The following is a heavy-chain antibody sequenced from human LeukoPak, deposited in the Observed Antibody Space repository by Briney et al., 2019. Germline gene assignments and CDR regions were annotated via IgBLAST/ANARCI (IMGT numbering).Heavy chain of an antibody. Sequence: PSETLSLTCTVSGGSISSSSYYWGWIRQPPGKGLEWIGSIYHSGSTYYNPSLKSRVTISVDTSKNQFSLKLSSVTAADTAVYYCASTVTTEYYFDYWGQGTLVTVSS. J-gene: IGHJ4*02. CDR2: IYHSGST. V-gene: IGHV4-39*07. CDR1: GGSISSSSYY. D-gene: IGHD4-17*01. CDR3: ASTVTTEYYFDY.